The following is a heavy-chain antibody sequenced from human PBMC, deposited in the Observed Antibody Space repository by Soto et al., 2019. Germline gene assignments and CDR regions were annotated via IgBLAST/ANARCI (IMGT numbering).Heavy chain of an antibody. CDR2: VYHTGTT. J-gene: IGHJ6*02. Sequence: PSETLSLTCVVSGGPVSGDDLYWSWIRHLPGKGLEWIANVYHTGTTYYNPSLKSRVSMSVDTSQNQFSLILASVTAADTAVYYCARALVTDYNSIDDHYYFAMDVWGQGTSVTVSS. V-gene: IGHV4-31*02. D-gene: IGHD6-6*01. CDR3: ARALVTDYNSIDDHYYFAMDV. CDR1: GGPVSGDDLY.